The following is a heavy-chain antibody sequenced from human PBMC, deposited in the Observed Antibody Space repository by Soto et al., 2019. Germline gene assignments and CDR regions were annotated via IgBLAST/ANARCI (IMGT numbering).Heavy chain of an antibody. Sequence: QLQLEESGPGLVKPSQTLSLTCAVSGGSISNGGYYWSWIRQHPGKGLEWIGSIYFSGSTYYNPSLKSRVTIAVATPKNQFSLKLSSGTAADTAVYYCARDSQSQQPKQRWGGGYMDVWGKGTTVTVSS. CDR3: ARDSQSQQPKQRWGGGYMDV. D-gene: IGHD6-13*01. CDR2: IYFSGST. V-gene: IGHV4-31*11. J-gene: IGHJ6*03. CDR1: GGSISNGGYY.